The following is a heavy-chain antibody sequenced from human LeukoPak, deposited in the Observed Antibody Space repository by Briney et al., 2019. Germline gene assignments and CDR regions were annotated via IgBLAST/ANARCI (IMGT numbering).Heavy chain of an antibody. CDR1: GFTFSSYG. D-gene: IGHD1-26*01. Sequence: GRSLRLSCAASGFTFSSYGMHWVRQAPGKGLEWVAVIWYDGSNKYYADSVKGRFTISRDNSKNTLYLQMNSLRAEDTAVYYCAKWGIYSGSYGAFDIWGQGTMVTVSS. J-gene: IGHJ3*02. CDR3: AKWGIYSGSYGAFDI. CDR2: IWYDGSNK. V-gene: IGHV3-33*06.